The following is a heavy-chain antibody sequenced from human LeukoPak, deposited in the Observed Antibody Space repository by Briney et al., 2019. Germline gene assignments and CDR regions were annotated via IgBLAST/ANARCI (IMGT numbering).Heavy chain of an antibody. CDR1: GLTVSSNY. CDR3: AKDTSSSWYGGNYFDY. V-gene: IGHV3-53*05. J-gene: IGHJ4*02. Sequence: GGSLRLSCVVSGLTVSSNYMSWVRQAPGKGLEWVSVIYSGGSTHYADSVKARFTISRDNSKNTLYLQMNSLRAEDTALYYCAKDTSSSWYGGNYFDYWGQGTLVTVSS. CDR2: IYSGGST. D-gene: IGHD6-13*01.